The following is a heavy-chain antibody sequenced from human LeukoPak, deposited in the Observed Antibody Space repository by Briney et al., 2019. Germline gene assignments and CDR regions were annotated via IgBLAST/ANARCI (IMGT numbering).Heavy chain of an antibody. V-gene: IGHV4-34*01. CDR3: ASILNYYDSSGYLHYYFDY. CDR2: INHSGST. CDR1: GGSFSGYY. J-gene: IGHJ4*02. D-gene: IGHD3-22*01. Sequence: SETLSLTCAVYGGSFSGYYWSWIRQPPGKGLEWIGEINHSGSTNYNPSLKSRVTISVDTSKNQFSLKLSSVTAADTAVYYCASILNYYDSSGYLHYYFDYWGQGTWSPSPQ.